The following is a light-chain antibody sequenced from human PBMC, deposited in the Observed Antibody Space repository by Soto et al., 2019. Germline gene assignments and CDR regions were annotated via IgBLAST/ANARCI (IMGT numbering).Light chain of an antibody. CDR2: DAS. J-gene: IGKJ1*01. V-gene: IGKV1-5*01. CDR3: QQYNSYWT. CDR1: QSISSW. Sequence: DIHLTQSPSSLSASVGDRVTITCRAGQSISSWLAWYQQKPGKAPKLLIYDASSLESGVPSRFSGSGSGTEFTLTISSLQPDDFATYCCQQYNSYWTFGQGTKVDIK.